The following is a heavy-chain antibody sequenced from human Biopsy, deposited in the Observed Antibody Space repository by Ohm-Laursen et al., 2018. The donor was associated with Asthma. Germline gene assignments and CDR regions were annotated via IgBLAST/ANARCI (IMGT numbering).Heavy chain of an antibody. CDR2: ISASGVRT. CDR3: AKITTDRQKANNWFDP. V-gene: IGHV3-23*01. D-gene: IGHD3-22*01. Sequence: SLRLSCAASGFAFNNSSMTWVRQAPGKGLEWVSSISASGVRTFYADSVKGRLTVSRDSSRNTLYLQLSTLRVEDTAVYFCAKITTDRQKANNWFDPWGQGTLDTVSS. CDR1: GFAFNNSS. J-gene: IGHJ5*02.